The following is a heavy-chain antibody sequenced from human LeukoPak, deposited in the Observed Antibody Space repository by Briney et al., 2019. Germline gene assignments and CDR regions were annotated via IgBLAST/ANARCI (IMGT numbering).Heavy chain of an antibody. J-gene: IGHJ4*02. CDR3: ARARNWEGLDY. V-gene: IGHV4-38-2*02. CDR1: GYSITSGHY. D-gene: IGHD7-27*01. Sequence: SETLSLTCTVSGYSITSGHYWGWIRQPPGKGLEWIGSIYHSGSTYYNPSLKSRVTISVDTSKSQFSLRLNSVTAADTAVYYCARARNWEGLDYWGQGTLVTVSS. CDR2: IYHSGST.